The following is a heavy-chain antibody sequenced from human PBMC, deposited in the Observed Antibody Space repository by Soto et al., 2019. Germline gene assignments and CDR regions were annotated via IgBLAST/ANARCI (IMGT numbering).Heavy chain of an antibody. CDR3: ARDLAMIVVGRRGYYYGMDV. CDR1: GYTFTGYY. V-gene: IGHV1-2*04. CDR2: INPNSGGT. Sequence: ASVKVSCKASGYTFTGYYMHWVRRAPGQGLEWMGWINPNSGGTNYAQKFQGWVTMTRDTSISTAYMELSRLRSDDTAVYYCARDLAMIVVGRRGYYYGMDVWGQGTTVTVSS. D-gene: IGHD3-22*01. J-gene: IGHJ6*02.